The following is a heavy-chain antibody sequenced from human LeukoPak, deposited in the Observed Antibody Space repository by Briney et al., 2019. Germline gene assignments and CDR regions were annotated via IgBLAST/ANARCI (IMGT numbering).Heavy chain of an antibody. D-gene: IGHD3-9*01. Sequence: REASVKVSCKASGYTFTSYGISWVRQAPGQGLEWMGWISAYNGNTNYAQKLQGRVTMTTDTSTSTAYMELRSLRSDDTAVYYCARVSYDILTGYLEDGMDVWGQGTTVTVSS. CDR3: ARVSYDILTGYLEDGMDV. V-gene: IGHV1-18*01. J-gene: IGHJ6*02. CDR1: GYTFTSYG. CDR2: ISAYNGNT.